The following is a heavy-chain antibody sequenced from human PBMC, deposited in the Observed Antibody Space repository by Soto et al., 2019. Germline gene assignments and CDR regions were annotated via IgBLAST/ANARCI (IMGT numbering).Heavy chain of an antibody. J-gene: IGHJ4*02. V-gene: IGHV3-7*01. CDR3: ARDHFEYSSSFFDY. Sequence: GGSLRLSCAASGFTFSSYWMSWVRQAPGKGLEWVANIKQDGSEKYYVDSVKGRFTISRDNAKNSLYLQMNSLRAEDPAVYYCARDHFEYSSSFFDYWGQGTLVTVSS. D-gene: IGHD6-6*01. CDR1: GFTFSSYW. CDR2: IKQDGSEK.